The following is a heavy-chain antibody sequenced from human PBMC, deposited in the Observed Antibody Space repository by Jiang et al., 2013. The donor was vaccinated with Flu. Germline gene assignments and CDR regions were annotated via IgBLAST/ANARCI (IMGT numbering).Heavy chain of an antibody. Sequence: SGYTFTSYYMHWVRQAPGQGLKWMGIINPSGGSTSYAQKFQGRVTMTRDTSTSTVYMELSSLRSEDTAVYYCARLGVVPAAADYWGQGTLATVSS. D-gene: IGHD2-2*01. V-gene: IGHV1-46*01. CDR1: GYTFTSYY. CDR2: INPSGGST. J-gene: IGHJ4*02. CDR3: ARLGVVPAAADY.